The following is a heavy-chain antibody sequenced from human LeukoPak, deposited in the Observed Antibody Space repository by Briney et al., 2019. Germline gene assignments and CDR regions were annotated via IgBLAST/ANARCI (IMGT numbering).Heavy chain of an antibody. D-gene: IGHD4-23*01. CDR2: IGDNGDST. V-gene: IGHV3-23*01. Sequence: PGGSLRLSCAASGFTFSSYAMNWVRQAPGKGLEWVSTIGDNGDSTYYADSVKGRFTISRDNSKNTLYLQMNSLRAEDTAVYYCAKYDYGGNPNEYYFDYWGQGTLVTVSS. CDR1: GFTFSSYA. CDR3: AKYDYGGNPNEYYFDY. J-gene: IGHJ4*02.